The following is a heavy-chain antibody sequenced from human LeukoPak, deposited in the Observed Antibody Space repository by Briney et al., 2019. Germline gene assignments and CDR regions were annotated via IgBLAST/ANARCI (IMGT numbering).Heavy chain of an antibody. Sequence: SETLSLTCTVSGGSISSGGYYWSWIRQPPGKGLEWIGYIYHSGSTYYNPSLKSRVTISVDRSKNQFSLKLSSVTAADTAVYYCARGDKDFWSGYLGQPAFDIWGQGTMVTVSS. D-gene: IGHD3-3*01. J-gene: IGHJ3*02. CDR1: GGSISSGGYY. CDR3: ARGDKDFWSGYLGQPAFDI. V-gene: IGHV4-30-2*01. CDR2: IYHSGST.